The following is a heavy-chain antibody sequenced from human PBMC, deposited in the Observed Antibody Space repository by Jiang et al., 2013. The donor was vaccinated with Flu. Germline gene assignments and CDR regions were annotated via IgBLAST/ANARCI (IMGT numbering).Heavy chain of an antibody. J-gene: IGHJ3*02. CDR3: VSHGERSGAPVGLDGFDI. D-gene: IGHD3-10*01. Sequence: VQLVESGPGLVKPSETLSLTCAVSGGSIGRNNWWWSWVRQPPGKGLEWVGEISFDGRTNSKPSLKSRVTISQDKSKNQVSLILNLVTAADTAMYYCVSHGERSGAPVGLDGFDIWGQGTMVTVSS. CDR1: GGSIGRNNW. V-gene: IGHV4-4*02. CDR2: ISFDGRT.